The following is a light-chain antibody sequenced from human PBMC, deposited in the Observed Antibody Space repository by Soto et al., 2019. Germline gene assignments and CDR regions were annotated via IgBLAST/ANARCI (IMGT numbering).Light chain of an antibody. V-gene: IGKV3-20*01. CDR1: QSVSSSY. Sequence: ERVLTQSPGTLSMSPGERATLSCRASQSVSSSYLAWYQQKPGQAPRLLIYGPSSRATGIPDRSSGSGSGTAFTLPIGRLEPEDLGVYYCRKFGGLRGTFGKGTKV. CDR2: GPS. CDR3: RKFGGLRGT. J-gene: IGKJ1*01.